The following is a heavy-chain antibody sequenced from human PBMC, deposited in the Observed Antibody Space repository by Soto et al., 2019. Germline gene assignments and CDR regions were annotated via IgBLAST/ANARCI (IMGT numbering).Heavy chain of an antibody. V-gene: IGHV4-31*03. CDR1: GGSISSGGYY. D-gene: IGHD3-9*01. J-gene: IGHJ4*02. CDR3: ARRGLTGYYIDY. Sequence: SETLSLTCTVSGGSISSGGYYWSWIRQHPGRGLEWIGYIYYSGSTYYNPSLKSRVTISVDTSKNQFSLKLSSVTAADTAVYYCARRGLTGYYIDYWGQGTLVTVSS. CDR2: IYYSGST.